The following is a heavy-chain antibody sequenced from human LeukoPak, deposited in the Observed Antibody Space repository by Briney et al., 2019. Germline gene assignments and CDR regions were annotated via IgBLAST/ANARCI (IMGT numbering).Heavy chain of an antibody. CDR3: ARRRNPGYSSGWSQMAPYFDY. V-gene: IGHV4-34*01. D-gene: IGHD6-19*01. CDR2: VYYSGST. CDR1: GFTFSSHW. Sequence: GSLRLSCAASGFTFSSHWMHWIRQPPGKGLEWIGSVYYSGSTNYNPSLKSRVTISVDTSKNQFSLKLSSVTAADTAVYYCARRRNPGYSSGWSQMAPYFDYWGQGTLVTVSS. J-gene: IGHJ4*02.